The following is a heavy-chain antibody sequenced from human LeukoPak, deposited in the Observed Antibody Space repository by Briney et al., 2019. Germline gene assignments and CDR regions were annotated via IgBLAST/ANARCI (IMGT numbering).Heavy chain of an antibody. CDR3: ARVLRDASGYYDY. J-gene: IGHJ4*02. Sequence: GGSLRLSCAASGFTFSSYAMHWVRQAPGKGLEYVSAISIHGGDTYYANSVKCRFTISRDNSKNTLYLQMGSLRAEDMAVYYCARVLRDASGYYDYWGQGTLVTVSS. D-gene: IGHD3-22*01. CDR1: GFTFSSYA. V-gene: IGHV3-64*01. CDR2: ISIHGGDT.